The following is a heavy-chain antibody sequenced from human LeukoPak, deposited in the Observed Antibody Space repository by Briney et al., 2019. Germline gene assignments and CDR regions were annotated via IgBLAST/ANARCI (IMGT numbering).Heavy chain of an antibody. J-gene: IGHJ4*02. D-gene: IGHD6-6*01. CDR3: ASLRGLYSSSPIDY. V-gene: IGHV4-4*02. CDR2: IYHSGST. CDR1: GGSISSSNW. Sequence: PSGTLSLTCAVSGGSISSSNWWSWVRQPPGKGLEWIGEIYHSGSTNSNPSLKSRVTISVDKSKNQFSLKLSSVTAADTAVYYCASLRGLYSSSPIDYWGQGTLVTVSS.